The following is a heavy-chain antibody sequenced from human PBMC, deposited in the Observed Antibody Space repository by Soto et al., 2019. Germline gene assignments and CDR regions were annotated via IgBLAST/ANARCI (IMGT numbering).Heavy chain of an antibody. J-gene: IGHJ4*02. CDR3: AHRAVLCSGGTCYSHPFDF. Sequence: QITLKESGPTLVKPTQTLTLTCTFSGFSLTTTGVGVGWIRQPPGEALEWLAIIYWYDDKRYSPSLKSRLTITKDTSKNQVVLTMTNMDPVDTATYFCAHRAVLCSGGTCYSHPFDFWGQGTLVTVSS. CDR2: IYWYDDK. V-gene: IGHV2-5*01. CDR1: GFSLTTTGVG. D-gene: IGHD2-15*01.